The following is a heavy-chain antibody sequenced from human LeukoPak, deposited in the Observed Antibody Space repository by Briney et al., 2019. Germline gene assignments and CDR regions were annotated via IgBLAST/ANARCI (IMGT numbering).Heavy chain of an antibody. J-gene: IGHJ4*02. D-gene: IGHD1-1*01. V-gene: IGHV4-31*03. CDR3: ARENWNYFDY. Sequence: SQTLSLTCTVSGGSISSGGYYWSWIRQHPGKGLEWIGYIYYSGSTYYNPSLKSRVTISVDTSKNQFSPKLSSVTAADTAVYYCARENWNYFDYWGQGTLVTVSS. CDR1: GGSISSGGYY. CDR2: IYYSGST.